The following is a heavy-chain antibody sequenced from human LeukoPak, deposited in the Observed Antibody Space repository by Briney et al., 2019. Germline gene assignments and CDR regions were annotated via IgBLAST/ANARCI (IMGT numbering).Heavy chain of an antibody. D-gene: IGHD2/OR15-2a*01. CDR1: GFTFSSYA. CDR3: AKTLILVDDY. J-gene: IGHJ4*02. Sequence: PGRSLRLSCAASGFTFSSYAMHWVRQAPGKGLEWVAVISYDGSNKYYADSVKGRFTISRDNSKNTLYLQMNSLRAEDTAVYYCAKTLILVDDYWGQGTLVTVSS. V-gene: IGHV3-30-3*02. CDR2: ISYDGSNK.